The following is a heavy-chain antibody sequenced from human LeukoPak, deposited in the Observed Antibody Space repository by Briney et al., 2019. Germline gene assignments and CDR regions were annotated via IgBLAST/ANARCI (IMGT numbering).Heavy chain of an antibody. V-gene: IGHV5-51*01. CDR3: ARASGYNYPYFDY. CDR2: IYPGDSDT. CDR1: GYSFTSYW. D-gene: IGHD5-18*01. Sequence: PGESLKISCKGSGYSFTSYWIGWVRQMPGKGLEWMGIIYPGDSDTRYSPSFQGQVTISADKSISTAYLQWSSLEASDSAIYYCARASGYNYPYFDYWGQGTLVTVSS. J-gene: IGHJ4*02.